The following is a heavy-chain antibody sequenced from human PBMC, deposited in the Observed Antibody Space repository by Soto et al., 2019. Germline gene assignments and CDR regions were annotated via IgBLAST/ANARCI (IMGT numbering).Heavy chain of an antibody. Sequence: QVQLVQSGAEVKKPGSSVKVSCKASGGTFSSYTISWVRQAPGQGLEWMGRIIPILGIANYAEKVQGRVTITEDKSTSTAYMELRSLKSEDTAVYYCTGRYGDRDYWGQGTLVTVSS. CDR2: IIPILGIA. CDR1: GGTFSSYT. CDR3: TGRYGDRDY. D-gene: IGHD4-17*01. J-gene: IGHJ4*02. V-gene: IGHV1-69*02.